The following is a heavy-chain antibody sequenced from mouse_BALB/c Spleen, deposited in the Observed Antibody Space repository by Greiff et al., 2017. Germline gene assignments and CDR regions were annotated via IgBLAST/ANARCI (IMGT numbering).Heavy chain of an antibody. CDR2: ISDGGSYT. CDR1: GFTFSDYY. CDR3: ARDRNYGNPYYAMDY. J-gene: IGHJ4*01. Sequence: EVKVVESGGGLVKPGGSLKLSCAASGFTFSDYYMYWVRQTPEKRLEWVATISDGGSYTYYPDSVKGRFTISRDNAKNNLYLQMSSLKSEDTAMYYCARDRNYGNPYYAMDYWGQGTSVTVSS. V-gene: IGHV5-4*02. D-gene: IGHD2-1*01.